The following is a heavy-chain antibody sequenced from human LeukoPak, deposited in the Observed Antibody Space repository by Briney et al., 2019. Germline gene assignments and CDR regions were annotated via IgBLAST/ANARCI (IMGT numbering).Heavy chain of an antibody. CDR3: ARDGVRSGSPGAYYYYMDV. CDR1: GFTFSSYS. J-gene: IGHJ6*03. Sequence: GGSLRLSCAASGFTFSSYSMNWVRQAPGKGLEWVSYISSSSSTIYYADSVKGRFTISRDNAKNSLYLQMNSRRAEDTAVYYCARDGVRSGSPGAYYYYMDVWGKGTTVTVSS. CDR2: ISSSSSTI. V-gene: IGHV3-48*04. D-gene: IGHD1-26*01.